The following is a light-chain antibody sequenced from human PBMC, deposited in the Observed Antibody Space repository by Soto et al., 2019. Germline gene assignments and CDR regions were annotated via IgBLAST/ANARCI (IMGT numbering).Light chain of an antibody. CDR1: QSVSSSF. CDR2: GAS. V-gene: IGKV3-20*01. Sequence: EIVLTQSPGTLSLSPGERGTLSCGASQSVSSSFLAWYQQKPGQAPRLLIYGASSRATGIPDRFSGSGSGTDFTLTISRLEPEDFAVYYCQQYGSSRWTFGQGTKVDIK. J-gene: IGKJ1*01. CDR3: QQYGSSRWT.